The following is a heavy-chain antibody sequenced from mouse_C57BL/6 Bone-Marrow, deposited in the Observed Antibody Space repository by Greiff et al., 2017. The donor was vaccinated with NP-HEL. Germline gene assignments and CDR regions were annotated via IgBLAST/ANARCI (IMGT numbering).Heavy chain of an antibody. Sequence: QVQLQQPGAELVKPGASVKMSCKASGYTFTEYTIHWVKQRSGQGLEWIGWFYSGSGSIKYNEKFKDKATLTADKSSSTVYMELSRLTSEDSAVYFCARHEGADYYGRAWFAYWGQGTLVTVSA. CDR2: FYSGSGSI. CDR1: GYTFTEYT. V-gene: IGHV1-62-2*01. J-gene: IGHJ3*01. CDR3: ARHEGADYYGRAWFAY. D-gene: IGHD1-1*01.